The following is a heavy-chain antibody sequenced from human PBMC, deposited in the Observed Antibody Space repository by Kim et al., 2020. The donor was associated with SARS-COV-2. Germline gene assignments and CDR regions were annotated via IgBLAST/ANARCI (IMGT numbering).Heavy chain of an antibody. V-gene: IGHV4-59*09. CDR3: ARGGSWVDP. Sequence: GSPNDNPSFKSRVTISLDTSKNQFALKLSSVTAADTALYYCARGGSWVDPWGQGTLVNVSS. CDR2: GSP. J-gene: IGHJ5*02.